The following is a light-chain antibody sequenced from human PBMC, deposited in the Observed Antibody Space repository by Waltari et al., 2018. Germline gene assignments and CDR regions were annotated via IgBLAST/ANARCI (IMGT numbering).Light chain of an antibody. CDR2: GAS. CDR3: QQYLQWPPAIT. V-gene: IGKV3-15*01. J-gene: IGKJ5*01. Sequence: ILLTQSPATLSVSPGESATLSCRASQNIDTRLAWYQHKPGQAPRLLLYGASTRAADIPARFSGSGFGTDFSLTINSLQSEDFAVYYCQQYLQWPPAITFGPGTRLDFK. CDR1: QNIDTR.